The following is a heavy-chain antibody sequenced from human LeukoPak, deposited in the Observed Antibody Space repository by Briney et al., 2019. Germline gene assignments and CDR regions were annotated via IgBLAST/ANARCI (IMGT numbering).Heavy chain of an antibody. V-gene: IGHV4-34*01. Sequence: PSETLSLTCAVYGGSFSGYYWSWLRQPPGKGLEWIGEINHSGSTNYNPSLKCRVTISVDTSKNQSSLKLSSVTAADTAVYYCARRAKRWLVGDYWGQGTLVTVSS. CDR3: ARRAKRWLVGDY. J-gene: IGHJ4*02. CDR1: GGSFSGYY. CDR2: INHSGST. D-gene: IGHD5-24*01.